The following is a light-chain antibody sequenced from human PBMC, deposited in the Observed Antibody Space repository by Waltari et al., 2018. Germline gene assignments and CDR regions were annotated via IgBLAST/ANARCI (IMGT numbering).Light chain of an antibody. CDR3: GTWDSSLSGAV. CDR1: SSNIGNNY. V-gene: IGLV1-51*02. CDR2: EDN. J-gene: IGLJ7*01. Sequence: SVLTQPPSVSAAPGHRVTISCSGGSSNIGNNYVSWYRQFPGTAPKLLIYEDNGRPSGVPGRFSGSKSGTSATLDITGLQAGDEADYYCGTWDSSLSGAVFGGGTHLTVL.